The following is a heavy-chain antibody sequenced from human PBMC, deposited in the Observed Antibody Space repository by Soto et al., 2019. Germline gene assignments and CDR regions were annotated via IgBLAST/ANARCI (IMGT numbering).Heavy chain of an antibody. J-gene: IGHJ4*02. D-gene: IGHD2-21*01. CDR2: ISRDGGTK. Sequence: QVQLVESGGGVVQPGRSLRLSCAVSGFTVSTYGMHWVRQAPGKGLEWVAVISRDGGTKYYADSVKGRFTISRDNSRNTLFLEMNSLRGDDMAVYYCAGDGASGYWGQGTLVTVSS. CDR1: GFTVSTYG. V-gene: IGHV3-30*03. CDR3: AGDGASGY.